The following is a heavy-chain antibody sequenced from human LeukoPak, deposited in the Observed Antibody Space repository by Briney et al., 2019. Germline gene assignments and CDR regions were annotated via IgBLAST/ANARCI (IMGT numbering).Heavy chain of an antibody. V-gene: IGHV4-4*07. D-gene: IGHD6-13*01. Sequence: SETLSLTCTVSGGSISSYYLSWIRQPGGKGLEWIGRIYTSGSTNYNPSLKSRVTMSVDTSKNQFSLKLSSVTAADTAVYYCARDLGYSSSWYYLDYWGQGTLVTVSS. J-gene: IGHJ4*02. CDR2: IYTSGST. CDR1: GGSISSYY. CDR3: ARDLGYSSSWYYLDY.